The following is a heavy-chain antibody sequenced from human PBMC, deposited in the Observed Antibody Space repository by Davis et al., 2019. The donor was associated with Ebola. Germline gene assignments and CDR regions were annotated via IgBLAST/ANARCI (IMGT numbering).Heavy chain of an antibody. J-gene: IGHJ6*02. D-gene: IGHD6-6*01. V-gene: IGHV3-33*01. CDR3: ARDDGIAARHHDYYYGMDV. CDR1: GFTFSSYG. CDR2: IWYDGSNK. Sequence: PGGSLRLSCAASGFTFSSYGMHWVRQAPGKGLEWVAVIWYDGSNKYYADSVKGRFTITRDNSKNTLYLQMNNLRAEDTAVYYGARDDGIAARHHDYYYGMDVWGQGTTVTVSS.